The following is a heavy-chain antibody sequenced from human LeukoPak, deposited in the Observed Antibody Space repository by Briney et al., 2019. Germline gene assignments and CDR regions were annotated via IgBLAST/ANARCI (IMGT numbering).Heavy chain of an antibody. V-gene: IGHV1-18*01. CDR2: ISAYNGNT. CDR1: GYTFSSHG. D-gene: IGHD3-9*01. Sequence: ASVKVSCKASGYTFSSHGISWVRQAPGQRLEWMGWISAYNGNTNYAQKIQGRVTMTTDNSTSTAYMELRGLRSDDTAVYYCARLHYDILTGYYLDYWGQGTLVTVSS. J-gene: IGHJ4*02. CDR3: ARLHYDILTGYYLDY.